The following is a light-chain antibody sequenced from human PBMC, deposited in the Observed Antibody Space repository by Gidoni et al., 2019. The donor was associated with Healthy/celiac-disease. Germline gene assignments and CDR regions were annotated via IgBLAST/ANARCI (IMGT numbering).Light chain of an antibody. J-gene: IGLJ3*02. V-gene: IGLV3-1*01. Sequence: SYELTQPPSVSVSPGQTASITRSGDKLGDKYACWYQQKPGRSPVLVIYQDVKRPSGIPERFSGSNSGNTATLTISGTQAMDEADYYCQAWDSSTRVFGGGTKLTVL. CDR2: QDV. CDR3: QAWDSSTRV. CDR1: KLGDKY.